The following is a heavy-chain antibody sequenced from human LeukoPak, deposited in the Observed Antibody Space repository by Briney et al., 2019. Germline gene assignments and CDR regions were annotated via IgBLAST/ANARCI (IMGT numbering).Heavy chain of an antibody. CDR3: ASHRDSCTRTSCYSYYMDV. D-gene: IGHD2-2*01. Sequence: ASVKVSCKASGYTFTGYYMHWVRQAPGQGLEWMGWINPNSGGTNYAQKFQGRVTMTRDTSISTAYMELSRLRSDDTAVYYCASHRDSCTRTSCYSYYMDVWGKGTTVTVSS. J-gene: IGHJ6*03. V-gene: IGHV1-2*02. CDR2: INPNSGGT. CDR1: GYTFTGYY.